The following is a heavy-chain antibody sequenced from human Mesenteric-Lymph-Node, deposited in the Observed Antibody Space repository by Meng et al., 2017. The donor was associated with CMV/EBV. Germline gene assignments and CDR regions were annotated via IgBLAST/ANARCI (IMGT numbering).Heavy chain of an antibody. CDR3: TIGYFDY. J-gene: IGHJ4*02. CDR2: IKSETAGGTT. CDR1: GFTFSSYW. V-gene: IGHV3-15*01. Sequence: GESLKISCAASGFTFSSYWMHWVRQAPGKGLEWVGRIKSETAGGTTDPAAPVKGRFTISRDNSKNTVYLEMNSLKTEDTAVYYCTIGYFDYWGQRTLVTVSS.